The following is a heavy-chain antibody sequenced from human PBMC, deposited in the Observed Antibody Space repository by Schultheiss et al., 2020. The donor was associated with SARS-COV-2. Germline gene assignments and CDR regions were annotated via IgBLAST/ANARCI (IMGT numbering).Heavy chain of an antibody. CDR3: AGDYRPGSTENWYFDL. Sequence: SETLSLTCSVSGYSISSGYYWGWIRQPPGKGLEWIGGIYHSGSTYYNPSLKSRVNISVDTSKNQFSLRLSSVTAAETAVYYCAGDYRPGSTENWYFDLWGRGTLVTVSS. CDR1: GYSISSGYY. V-gene: IGHV4-38-2*02. D-gene: IGHD6-25*01. CDR2: IYHSGST. J-gene: IGHJ2*01.